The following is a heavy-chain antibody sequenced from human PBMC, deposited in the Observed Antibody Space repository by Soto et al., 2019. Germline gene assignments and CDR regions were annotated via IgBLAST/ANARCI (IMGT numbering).Heavy chain of an antibody. D-gene: IGHD1-26*01. Sequence: SETLSLTCTVSGGSITSSIYFWGWIRQPPGKGLEWIGSIFNNGSTHHNPSLKSRVTISVDTSKNQFSLKLSSVTAADTAVYYCATQEVGGSYVYTFDPWGQGTLVTVSS. CDR2: IFNNGST. CDR1: GGSITSSIYF. J-gene: IGHJ5*02. V-gene: IGHV4-39*01. CDR3: ATQEVGGSYVYTFDP.